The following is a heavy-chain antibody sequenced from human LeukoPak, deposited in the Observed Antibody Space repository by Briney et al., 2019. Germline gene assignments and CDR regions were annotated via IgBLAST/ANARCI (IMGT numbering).Heavy chain of an antibody. J-gene: IGHJ3*02. CDR3: ARERYSDPTDDAFDI. V-gene: IGHV3-64*01. CDR2: ISSNGGTT. Sequence: GGSLRLSCAASGFTFNKYALHWVRQAPGKGLEYVSGISSNGGTTYYANSVKGRFTLSRDNSKNTLYLQMGSLGAEDMAVYYCARERYSDPTDDAFDIWGQGTMVTVSS. D-gene: IGHD4-17*01. CDR1: GFTFNKYA.